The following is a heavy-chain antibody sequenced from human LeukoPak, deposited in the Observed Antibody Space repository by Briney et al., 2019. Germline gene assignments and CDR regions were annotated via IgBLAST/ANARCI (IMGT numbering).Heavy chain of an antibody. V-gene: IGHV3-11*01. CDR2: ISPSAYST. J-gene: IGHJ4*02. CDR1: EFTYSDHY. Sequence: GGSLRLSCAASEFTYSDHYMTWIRQSPGKGLEWISYISPSAYSTYYADSVKGRFSISRDNAKNSLYLQMNSLRVEDTAIYYCARGKRRFDIWGQGTLVTVSS. CDR3: ARGKRRFDI.